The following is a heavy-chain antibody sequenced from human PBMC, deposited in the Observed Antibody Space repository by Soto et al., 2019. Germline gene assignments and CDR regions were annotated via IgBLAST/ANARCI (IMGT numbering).Heavy chain of an antibody. D-gene: IGHD2-2*01. CDR3: ARGAVPAAMGRGRYYMDV. J-gene: IGHJ6*03. V-gene: IGHV4-34*01. Sequence: SETLSLTCAVYGGSFSGYYWSWIRQPPGKGLEWIGEINHSGSTNYNPSLKSRVTISVDTSKNQFSLKLSPVTAADTAVYYCARGAVPAAMGRGRYYMDVWGKGTTVTVSS. CDR2: INHSGST. CDR1: GGSFSGYY.